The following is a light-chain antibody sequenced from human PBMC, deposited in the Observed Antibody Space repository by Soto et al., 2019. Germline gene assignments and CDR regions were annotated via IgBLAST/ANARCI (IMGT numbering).Light chain of an antibody. CDR2: GAS. CDR3: QQYNDWPRT. Sequence: EIVMTQSPATLSVSPGDRATLSCRASQSGSNNLAWFQQRPGQAPTLLIHGASTRATGLPARFSGSGSGTEFTLTISSLQSEDFAVYYCQQYNDWPRTFGQGTKVEIK. V-gene: IGKV3-15*01. J-gene: IGKJ1*01. CDR1: QSGSNN.